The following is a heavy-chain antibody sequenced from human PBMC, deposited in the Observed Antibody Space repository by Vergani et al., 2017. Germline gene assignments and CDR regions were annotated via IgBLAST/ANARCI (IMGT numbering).Heavy chain of an antibody. CDR2: IDPSDSYT. CDR1: GYSFTSYW. J-gene: IGHJ4*02. Sequence: EVQLVQSGAEVKKPGESLKISCKGSGYSFTSYWISWVRQMPGKGLEWMGRIDPSDSYTNYSPSFQGHVTISAEKSISTAYLQWSSLKASDTAMYYCARAGYNYYGSGSSPYYFDYWGQGTLVTVSS. CDR3: ARAGYNYYGSGSSPYYFDY. V-gene: IGHV5-10-1*01. D-gene: IGHD3-10*01.